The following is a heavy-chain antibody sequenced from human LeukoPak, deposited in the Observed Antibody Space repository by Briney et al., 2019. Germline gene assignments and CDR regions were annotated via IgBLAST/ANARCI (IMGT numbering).Heavy chain of an antibody. D-gene: IGHD2/OR15-2a*01. CDR2: IKSKTDGGTT. CDR1: GLTFSNAW. CDR3: VSFYETY. J-gene: IGHJ4*02. Sequence: PGESLRLSCAVSGLTFSNAWMNWVRQAPGKGLEWVGRIKSKTDGGTTDYAAPVKGRFTISRDDSKNTLYLQMNSLRAEDTAVYYCVSFYETYWGRGTLVTVSS. V-gene: IGHV3-15*07.